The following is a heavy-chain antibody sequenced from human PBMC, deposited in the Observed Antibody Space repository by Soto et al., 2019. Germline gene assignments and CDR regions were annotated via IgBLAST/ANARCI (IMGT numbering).Heavy chain of an antibody. J-gene: IGHJ4*02. CDR3: AREDIQDIVVVVVAPEGLGY. D-gene: IGHD2-15*01. CDR2: ISGYNGNS. CDR1: GYTFTSYG. V-gene: IGHV1-18*01. Sequence: QVQLVQSGAEVKKPGASVKVSCKASGYTFTSYGISWVRQAPGQGLEWMGGISGYNGNSNYAQNLQGRVTMTTATSTSTAYMELRSLRSDDTAVYYCAREDIQDIVVVVVAPEGLGYWGQGTLVTVSS.